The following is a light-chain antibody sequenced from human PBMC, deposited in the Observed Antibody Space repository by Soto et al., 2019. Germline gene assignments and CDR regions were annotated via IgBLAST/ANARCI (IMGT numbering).Light chain of an antibody. J-gene: IGKJ4*01. CDR3: QQSYSSPPRLT. CDR2: AGS. CDR1: QSINSY. Sequence: IQMTQSPSSLSASVGDRVIITCRASQSINSYLNWYQQKPGKAPRLLIYAGSSLQGGVPSRFSGSGSGTHFTLTISSLNPDDFATYYCQQSYSSPPRLTFGGGTKVEIK. V-gene: IGKV1-39*01.